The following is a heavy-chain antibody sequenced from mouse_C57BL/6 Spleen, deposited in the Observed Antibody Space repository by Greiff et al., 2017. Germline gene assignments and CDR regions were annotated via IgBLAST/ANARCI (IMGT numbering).Heavy chain of an antibody. J-gene: IGHJ2*01. CDR2: ISDGGSYT. Sequence: EVMLVESGGGLVKPGGSLKLSCAASGFTFSSYAMSWVRQTPEKRLEWVATISDGGSYTYYPDNVKGRFTISRDNAKNNLYLQMSHLKSEDTAMYYCARGAYLDDWGQGTTLTASS. V-gene: IGHV5-4*03. CDR1: GFTFSSYA. CDR3: ARGAYLDD.